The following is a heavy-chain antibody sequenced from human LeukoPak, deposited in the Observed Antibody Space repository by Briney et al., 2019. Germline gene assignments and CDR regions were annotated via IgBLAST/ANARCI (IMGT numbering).Heavy chain of an antibody. Sequence: SETLSLTCAVYGGSFSGYYWSWIRQPPGKGLEWIGEINHSGSTNYNPSLKSRVTISVDTSKNQFSLKLSSVTAADTAVYYCARGFGGEQLVLDHGGFDYWGQGTLVSVSS. V-gene: IGHV4-34*01. D-gene: IGHD6-6*01. J-gene: IGHJ4*02. CDR1: GGSFSGYY. CDR2: INHSGST. CDR3: ARGFGGEQLVLDHGGFDY.